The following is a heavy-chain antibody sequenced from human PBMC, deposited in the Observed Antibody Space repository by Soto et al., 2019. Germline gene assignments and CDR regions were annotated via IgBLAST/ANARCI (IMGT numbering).Heavy chain of an antibody. Sequence: GGSLRLSCAASGFTFSSYAMSWVRQAPGKGLEWVSAISGSGGSTYYADSVKGRFTISRDNSKNTLYLQMNSLRAEDAYVCDCAREVAAPDRVAFDIWGQGTMVTVSS. CDR1: GFTFSSYA. CDR2: ISGSGGST. D-gene: IGHD6-19*01. V-gene: IGHV3-23*01. J-gene: IGHJ3*02. CDR3: AREVAAPDRVAFDI.